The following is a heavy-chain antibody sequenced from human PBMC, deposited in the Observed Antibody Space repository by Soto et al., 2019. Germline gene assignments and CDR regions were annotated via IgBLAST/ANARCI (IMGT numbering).Heavy chain of an antibody. CDR2: IYSGGST. CDR3: ARTSSEYYFDY. J-gene: IGHJ4*02. Sequence: PGGSLRLSCAASRFTVSSNYMTWVRQAPGKGLEWVSVIYSGGSTYYADSVKGRFTISRDNSKNTLYLQMNSLRAEDTAVYYCARTSSEYYFDYWGQGTLVTVSS. D-gene: IGHD2-15*01. V-gene: IGHV3-66*01. CDR1: RFTVSSNY.